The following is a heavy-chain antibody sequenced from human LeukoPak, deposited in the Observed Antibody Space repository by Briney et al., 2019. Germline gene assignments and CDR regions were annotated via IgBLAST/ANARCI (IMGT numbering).Heavy chain of an antibody. D-gene: IGHD3-16*02. Sequence: PSETLSLTCAVYGGSFSGYYWSWIRQPPGKGLEWIGEINRSGSTNYNPSLKSRVTISVDTSKNQFSLKLSSVTAADTAVYYCASGLLGRVIPPDFDYWGQGTLVTVSS. V-gene: IGHV4-34*01. CDR3: ASGLLGRVIPPDFDY. CDR1: GGSFSGYY. CDR2: INRSGST. J-gene: IGHJ4*02.